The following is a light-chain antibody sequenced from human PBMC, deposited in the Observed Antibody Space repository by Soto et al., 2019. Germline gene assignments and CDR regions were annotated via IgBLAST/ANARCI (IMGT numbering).Light chain of an antibody. CDR2: AAS. CDR3: QQRSNWPAT. J-gene: IGKJ3*01. CDR1: QDISIY. Sequence: IQLTQSPSSLSASVGDSVTITCRASQDISIYLAWYQQKPGKAPNLLIYAASSLQSGVPSRFSGRGSGTDFTLTISSLEPEDFAVYYCQQRSNWPATFGPGTKVDIK. V-gene: IGKV1-9*01.